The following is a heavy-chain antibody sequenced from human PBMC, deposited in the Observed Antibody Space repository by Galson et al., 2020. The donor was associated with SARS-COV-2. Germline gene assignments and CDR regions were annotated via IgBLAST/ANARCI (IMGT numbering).Heavy chain of an antibody. CDR2: INHSGST. CDR3: ARDLSVAGLDY. V-gene: IGHV4-34*01. CDR1: GGSFSGYY. D-gene: IGHD6-19*01. J-gene: IGHJ4*02. Sequence: SETLSLTCAVYGGSFSGYYWSWIRQPPGKGLEWIGEINHSGSTNYNPSLKSRVTISVDTSKNQFSLKLSSVTAADTAVYYCARDLSVAGLDYWGQGTLVTVSS.